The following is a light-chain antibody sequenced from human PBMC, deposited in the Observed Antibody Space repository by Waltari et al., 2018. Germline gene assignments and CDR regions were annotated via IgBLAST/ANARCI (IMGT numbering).Light chain of an antibody. Sequence: QSALTQPASGSGSPGQSITHSCSWSSRDGDGYNLCSLYQQHPGKVPRLILYGGNKRPSGFSNRFSGSKSGDTASLTISGLQAEDEADYYCCSYVTSRTFVFGGGTKVSVL. CDR3: CSYVTSRTFV. CDR1: SRDGDGYNL. J-gene: IGLJ2*01. CDR2: GGN. V-gene: IGLV2-23*03.